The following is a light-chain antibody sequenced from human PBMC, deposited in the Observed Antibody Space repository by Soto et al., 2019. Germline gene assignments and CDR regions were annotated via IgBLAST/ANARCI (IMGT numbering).Light chain of an antibody. J-gene: IGLJ3*02. CDR1: SSDVGGYNY. V-gene: IGLV2-11*01. Sequence: QSVLTQPRSVSGSPGQSVTLSCTGTSSDVGGYNYVSRYQQHPGKAPKLMIDDVNKRPSGVPDRFSGSRSGNTASLTISGLQAEDEADYYCCSYAGSYTWVFGGGTKLTVL. CDR3: CSYAGSYTWV. CDR2: DVN.